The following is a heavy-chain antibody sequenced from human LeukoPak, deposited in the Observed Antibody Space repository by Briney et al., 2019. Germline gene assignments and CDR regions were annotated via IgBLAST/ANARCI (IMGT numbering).Heavy chain of an antibody. CDR1: GFTLSTYS. CDR2: IGYNGGDT. J-gene: IGHJ4*02. CDR3: ARNWDY. V-gene: IGHV3-64*01. D-gene: IGHD1-1*01. Sequence: SGGSLRLSCAASGFTLSTYSMHWVRQAPGKGLEFVSAIGYNGGDTYYANSVKGRFTISRDISKNTLYLQMGSLRAEDMAVYYCARNWDYWGQGTLVTVSS.